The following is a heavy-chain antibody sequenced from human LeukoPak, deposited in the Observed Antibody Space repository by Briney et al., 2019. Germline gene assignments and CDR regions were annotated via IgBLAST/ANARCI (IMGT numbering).Heavy chain of an antibody. J-gene: IGHJ6*02. CDR3: AGDCYYGSRNYYPMDL. CDR2: IKQHGSEK. CDR1: GFIFSRYW. Sequence: GGTLRLSCAASGFIFSRYWQSWVRQPPGKGREGVANIKQHGSEKYHVDVEKGRYTISRDNAKNSLYLHMHSESAEDTAVYYCAGDCYYGSRNYYPMDLWGQGTTVTVSS. D-gene: IGHD3-10*01. V-gene: IGHV3-7*01.